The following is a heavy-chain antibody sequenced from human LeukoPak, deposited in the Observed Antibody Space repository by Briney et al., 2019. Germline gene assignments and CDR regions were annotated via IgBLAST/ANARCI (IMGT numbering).Heavy chain of an antibody. CDR1: GGSISISSDY. CDR3: ARHDYYDSSGYRS. Sequence: PSETMSLICTVSGGSISISSDYWGWIREPAWRGLEWFGIIYYSASTYYNPYLKSRVNIYVDTSQNQFSLKLSSVTAADTAVYYCARHDYYDSSGYRSWGQGTLVTVSS. CDR2: IYYSAST. D-gene: IGHD3-22*01. J-gene: IGHJ4*02. V-gene: IGHV4-39*01.